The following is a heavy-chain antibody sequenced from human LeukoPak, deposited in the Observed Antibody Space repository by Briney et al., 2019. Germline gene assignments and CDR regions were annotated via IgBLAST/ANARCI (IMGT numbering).Heavy chain of an antibody. V-gene: IGHV3-74*01. CDR2: ISVSGDWT. Sequence: GSLRLSCAASGFTFSNYWMHWVRQAPGKGLEWVSVISVSGDWTYYADSVKGRFTISRDNAKNTLYLQMNSLRDEDTAVYYCARAGTYKFEYWGQGTLVTVSS. D-gene: IGHD3-10*01. CDR3: ARAGTYKFEY. CDR1: GFTFSNYW. J-gene: IGHJ4*02.